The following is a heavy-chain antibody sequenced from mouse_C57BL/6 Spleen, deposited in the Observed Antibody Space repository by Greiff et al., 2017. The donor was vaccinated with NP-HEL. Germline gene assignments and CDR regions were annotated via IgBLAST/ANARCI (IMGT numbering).Heavy chain of an antibody. V-gene: IGHV5-4*01. CDR1: GFTFSSYA. D-gene: IGHD2-2*01. CDR3: ARGVVTED. J-gene: IGHJ3*01. CDR2: ISDGGSYT. Sequence: DVQLVESGGGLVKPGGSLKLSCAASGFTFSSYAMSWVRQTPEKRLEWVATISDGGSYTYYPDNVKGRFTISRDNAKNNLYLQMSHLKSEDTAMYYCARGVVTEDWGQGTLVTVSA.